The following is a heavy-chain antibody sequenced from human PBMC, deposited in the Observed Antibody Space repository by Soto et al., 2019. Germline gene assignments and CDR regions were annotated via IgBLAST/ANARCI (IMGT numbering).Heavy chain of an antibody. J-gene: IGHJ4*02. Sequence: PSETLSLTCTVSGGSISSGGYYWSWIRQHPGKGLEWIGYIYYSGSTYYNPSLKSRVTISVDTSKNQFSLKLSSVTAADTAVYYCASSFTVPAAIGYWGQGTLVTVSS. CDR3: ASSFTVPAAIGY. CDR2: IYYSGST. CDR1: GGSISSGGYY. V-gene: IGHV4-31*03. D-gene: IGHD2-2*02.